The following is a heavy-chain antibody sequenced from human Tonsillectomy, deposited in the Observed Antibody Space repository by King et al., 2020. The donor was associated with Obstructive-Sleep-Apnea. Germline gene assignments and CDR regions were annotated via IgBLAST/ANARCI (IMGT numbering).Heavy chain of an antibody. CDR2: INPSGGST. CDR1: GYTFTSYY. V-gene: IGHV1-46*03. CDR3: ARDEVGATSFDY. Sequence: QLVQSGAEVKKPGASVKVSCKTSGYTFTSYYMHWVRQAPGQGLEWMGIINPSGGSTSYAQKFQGRVTMTRDTSTSTVYMELSSLRSEDTAVYYCARDEVGATSFDYWGQGTLVTVSS. J-gene: IGHJ4*02. D-gene: IGHD1-26*01.